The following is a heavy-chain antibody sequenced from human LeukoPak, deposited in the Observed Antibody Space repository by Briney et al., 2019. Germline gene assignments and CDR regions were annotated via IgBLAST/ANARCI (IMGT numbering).Heavy chain of an antibody. J-gene: IGHJ4*02. Sequence: GGSLRLSCAASGFTFDDYTMHWVRQAPGKGLEWVSGITWNTYSVAYADSVKGRFTISRDNAKNSLYLQMNSLRAEDTALYYCAKDMGPGGSSWYDYWGQGTLVTVSS. CDR3: AKDMGPGGSSWYDY. V-gene: IGHV3-9*01. CDR2: ITWNTYSV. CDR1: GFTFDDYT. D-gene: IGHD6-13*01.